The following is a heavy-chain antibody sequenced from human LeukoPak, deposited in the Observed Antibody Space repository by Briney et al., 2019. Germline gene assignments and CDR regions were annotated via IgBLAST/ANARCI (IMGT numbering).Heavy chain of an antibody. J-gene: IGHJ4*02. CDR2: IRSSGSPR. Sequence: KPGGSLRLSCKASGFTFSTYSMNWVRQAPGKRLEWVSYIRSSGSPRYYADSVKGRFTISRDDAKSSLYLQMDNLRDEDTAVYYCARVDYGDYGFDYWGQGTLVTVSS. D-gene: IGHD4-17*01. V-gene: IGHV3-48*02. CDR1: GFTFSTYS. CDR3: ARVDYGDYGFDY.